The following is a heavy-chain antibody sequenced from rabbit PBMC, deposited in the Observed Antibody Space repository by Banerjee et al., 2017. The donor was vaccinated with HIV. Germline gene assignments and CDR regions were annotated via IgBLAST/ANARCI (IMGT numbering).Heavy chain of an antibody. Sequence: DLVKPEGSLTLTCKASGSDISSNAMCWVRQAPGKGLELIACINTISGDTVYATWAKGRFTISKASWTTVTLQMTSLTAADTASYFCARDLAGVIGWNFNLWGPGTLVTVS. CDR1: GSDISSNA. CDR2: INTISGDT. V-gene: IGHV1S45*01. J-gene: IGHJ4*01. D-gene: IGHD4-1*01. CDR3: ARDLAGVIGWNFNL.